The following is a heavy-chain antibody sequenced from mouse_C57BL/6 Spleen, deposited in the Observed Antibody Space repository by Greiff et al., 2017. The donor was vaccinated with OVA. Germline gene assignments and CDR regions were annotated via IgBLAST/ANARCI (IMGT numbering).Heavy chain of an antibody. CDR2: IDPSASYT. D-gene: IGHD1-1*01. CDR3: ASYLSDCDY. Sequence: QVQLQQPGAELVRPGTSVKLSCKASGYTFTSYWMHWVKQRPGQGLEWIGGIDPSASYTNYNPKFKGKATLTVDTSSSTAYMQLSSLTSEDSAVYYCASYLSDCDYWGQGTTLTVSS. CDR1: GYTFTSYW. J-gene: IGHJ2*01. V-gene: IGHV1-59*01.